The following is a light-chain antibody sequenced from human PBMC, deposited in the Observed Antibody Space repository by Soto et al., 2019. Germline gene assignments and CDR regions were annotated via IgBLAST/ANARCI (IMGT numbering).Light chain of an antibody. CDR3: QQYNKFPLT. J-gene: IGKJ4*01. CDR1: QSVSSD. CDR2: FIS. V-gene: IGKV3-15*01. Sequence: EIVMTQSPATLSVSPGQRATLSCRASQSVSSDLAWYQQKRGQAPRLLIYFISTRATGIPVRFSGSGSGTELTLTISSLQSEDFAVYSCQQYNKFPLTFGGGTKVEIK.